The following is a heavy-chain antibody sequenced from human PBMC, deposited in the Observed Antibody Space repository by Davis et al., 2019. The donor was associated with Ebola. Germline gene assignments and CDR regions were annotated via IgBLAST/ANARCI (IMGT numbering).Heavy chain of an antibody. Sequence: GESLKISCEGSGFTLSSYGMSWVRQAPGKGLEWVSVISASGGYTHYADTAKGRFTISRDNFKNTVYLQMSGLRGEDTAVYYCANIGSSTSKGPTDYWGQGTLVTVSS. J-gene: IGHJ4*02. D-gene: IGHD4-11*01. CDR2: ISASGGYT. CDR1: GFTLSSYG. V-gene: IGHV3-23*01. CDR3: ANIGSSTSKGPTDY.